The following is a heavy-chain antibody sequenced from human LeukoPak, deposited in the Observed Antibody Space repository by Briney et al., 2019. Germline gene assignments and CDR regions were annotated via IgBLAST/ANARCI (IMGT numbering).Heavy chain of an antibody. V-gene: IGHV3-33*01. J-gene: IGHJ4*02. CDR3: ARDAGDYGIDY. D-gene: IGHD4-17*01. CDR2: IWYDGSNK. CDR1: GFTFSGYG. Sequence: GGSLRLSCAASGFTFSGYGMHWVRQAPGKGLEWVAVIWYDGSNKYYADSVKGRFTISRDNSKNTLYLQMNSLRAEDTAVYYCARDAGDYGIDYWGQGTLVTVSS.